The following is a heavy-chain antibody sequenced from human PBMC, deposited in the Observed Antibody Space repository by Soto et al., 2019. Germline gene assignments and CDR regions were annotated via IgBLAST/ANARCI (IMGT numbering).Heavy chain of an antibody. D-gene: IGHD2-15*01. Sequence: GGSLRLSCAASGFTFTPYGMHRVRQAPGKGLEWVAVISYDGSNKYYADSVKGRFTISRDNSKNTLYLQMNSLRAEDTALYYCAKGARVVAASPTDYWGQGTLVTVSS. CDR1: GFTFTPYG. V-gene: IGHV3-30*18. CDR3: AKGARVVAASPTDY. CDR2: ISYDGSNK. J-gene: IGHJ4*02.